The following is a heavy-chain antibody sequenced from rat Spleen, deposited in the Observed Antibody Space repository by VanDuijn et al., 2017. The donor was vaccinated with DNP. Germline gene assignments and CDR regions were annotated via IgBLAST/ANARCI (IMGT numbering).Heavy chain of an antibody. CDR3: ARDNSGYNVMDA. CDR1: GYSITSSYT. V-gene: IGHV3-3*01. Sequence: EVQLQESGPGLVKPSQSLSLTCSVTGYSITSSYTWNWIRKFPGNKLEWMGYINNAGSTNYNPSLKSRISITRDTSKNQFFLQVNSVTTEDTATYYCARDNSGYNVMDAWGQGASVTVSS. D-gene: IGHD4-3*01. CDR2: INNAGST. J-gene: IGHJ4*01.